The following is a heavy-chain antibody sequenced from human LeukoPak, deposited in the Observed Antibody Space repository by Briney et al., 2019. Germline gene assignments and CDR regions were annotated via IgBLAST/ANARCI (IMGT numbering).Heavy chain of an antibody. Sequence: PGGSLRLSCAASGFTFSSYSMNWVRQAPGKGLEWVSSISSSSSYIYYADSVKGRFTISRDNAKNSLYLQMNSLRAEDTAVYYCARSYVGGRITMIVPTYYFDYWGQGTLVTVSS. CDR3: ARSYVGGRITMIVPTYYFDY. CDR2: ISSSSSYI. V-gene: IGHV3-21*01. J-gene: IGHJ4*02. D-gene: IGHD3-22*01. CDR1: GFTFSSYS.